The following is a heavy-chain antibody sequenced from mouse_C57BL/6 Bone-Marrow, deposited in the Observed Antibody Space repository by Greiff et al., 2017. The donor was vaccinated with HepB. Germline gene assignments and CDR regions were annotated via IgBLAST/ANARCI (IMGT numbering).Heavy chain of an antibody. J-gene: IGHJ3*01. Sequence: VMLVESGPGLVQPSQSLSITCTVSGFSLTSYGVHWVRQSPGKGLEWLGVIWSGGSTDYNAAFISRLSISKDNSKSHVFFKMNSLQADDTAIYYCARTGDSSFAYWGQGTLVTVSA. D-gene: IGHD3-3*01. V-gene: IGHV2-2*01. CDR3: ARTGDSSFAY. CDR1: GFSLTSYG. CDR2: IWSGGST.